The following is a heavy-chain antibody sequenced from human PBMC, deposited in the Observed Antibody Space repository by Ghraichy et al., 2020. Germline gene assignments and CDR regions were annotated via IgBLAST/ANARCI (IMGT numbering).Heavy chain of an antibody. J-gene: IGHJ4*02. D-gene: IGHD3-3*01. V-gene: IGHV3-21*01. CDR3: ASLPTRRITIFGVVDKDY. CDR1: GFTFSSYS. CDR2: ISSSSSYI. Sequence: GESLNISCAASGFTFSSYSMNWVRQAPGKGLEWVSSISSSSSYIYYADSVKGRFTISRDNAKNSLYLQMNSLRAEDTAVYYCASLPTRRITIFGVVDKDYWGQGTLVTVSS.